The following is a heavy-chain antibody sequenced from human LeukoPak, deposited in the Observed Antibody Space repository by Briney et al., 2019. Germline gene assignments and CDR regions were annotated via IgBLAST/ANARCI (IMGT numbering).Heavy chain of an antibody. Sequence: GGSLRLSCAASGFTFSSYSMNWVRQAPGKGLEWVSSISSSSSYIYYADSVKGRSTISRDNAKNSLYLQMNSLRAEDTAVYYCARAGIAARPNYFDYWGQGTLVTVSS. J-gene: IGHJ4*02. CDR2: ISSSSSYI. D-gene: IGHD6-6*01. CDR1: GFTFSSYS. CDR3: ARAGIAARPNYFDY. V-gene: IGHV3-21*01.